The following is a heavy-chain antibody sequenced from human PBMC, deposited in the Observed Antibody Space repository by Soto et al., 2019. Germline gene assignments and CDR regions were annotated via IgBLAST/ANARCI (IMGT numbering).Heavy chain of an antibody. CDR2: ISGSGLTI. J-gene: IGHJ5*02. CDR1: GFIFSGYE. CDR3: ARGPYRNTYNWFDS. Sequence: MRLSCAASGFIFSGYEINWVRQAPGKGLEWVSYISGSGLTIYYADSVKGRFTISRDNAKNSLYLQMNSLGVEGTAVYYCARGPYRNTYNWFDSWGQGTLVTVSS. D-gene: IGHD5-12*01. V-gene: IGHV3-48*03.